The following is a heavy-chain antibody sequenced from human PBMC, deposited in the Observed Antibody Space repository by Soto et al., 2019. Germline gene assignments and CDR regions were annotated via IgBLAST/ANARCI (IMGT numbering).Heavy chain of an antibody. Sequence: QVQLVESGGGLVKPGGSLRLSCAASGFTFSDYYMSWIHQAPGKGLEWVSYITSSSTYTNYADSVKGRFTISRDNAKNSLYLQMDSLRAEDTAVYYCARDSVYYGDYELHYFDYWGQGTLVTVSS. CDR2: ITSSSTYT. V-gene: IGHV3-11*05. CDR1: GFTFSDYY. CDR3: ARDSVYYGDYELHYFDY. D-gene: IGHD4-17*01. J-gene: IGHJ4*02.